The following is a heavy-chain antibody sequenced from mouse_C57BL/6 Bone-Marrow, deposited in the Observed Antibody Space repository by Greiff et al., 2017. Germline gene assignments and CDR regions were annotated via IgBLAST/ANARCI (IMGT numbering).Heavy chain of an antibody. CDR1: GFTFTDYY. D-gene: IGHD3-3*01. CDR3: ARLKGVDWYFDV. Sequence: EVQLVESGGGLVQPGGSLSLSCAASGFTFTDYYMSWVRQPPGKALEWLGFIRNKANGYTTEYSASVKGRFTISRDNSQSILYLQMNALRAEDSATYYSARLKGVDWYFDVWGTGTTVTVSS. J-gene: IGHJ1*03. CDR2: IRNKANGYTT. V-gene: IGHV7-3*01.